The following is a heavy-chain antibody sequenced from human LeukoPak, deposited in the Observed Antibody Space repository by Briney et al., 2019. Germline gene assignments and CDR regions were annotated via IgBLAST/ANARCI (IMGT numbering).Heavy chain of an antibody. CDR1: GFTFSSYG. CDR2: IKSETDGGTT. CDR3: TTGLVFDY. J-gene: IGHJ4*02. Sequence: GGSLRLSCAASGFTFSSYGMHWVRQAPGKGLEWVGRIKSETDGGTTDYAAPVKGRFTISRDDSKNTLYLQMNSLKTEDTAVYYCTTGLVFDYWGQGTLVTVSS. V-gene: IGHV3-15*01. D-gene: IGHD5-12*01.